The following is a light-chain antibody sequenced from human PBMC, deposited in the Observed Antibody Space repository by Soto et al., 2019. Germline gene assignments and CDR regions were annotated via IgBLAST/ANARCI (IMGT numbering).Light chain of an antibody. Sequence: SVRSQAASLSGSPGQASTVSCTGTSNDFGGYNYGSWYQQHPDTAPKLIIYDVRYRPSGVSDRFSGSKSGNTASLTISGLQAADEADYYCSAYTSSSTPYVFGSGPKVTVL. CDR2: DVR. J-gene: IGLJ1*01. CDR1: SNDFGGYNY. CDR3: SAYTSSSTPYV. V-gene: IGLV2-14*01.